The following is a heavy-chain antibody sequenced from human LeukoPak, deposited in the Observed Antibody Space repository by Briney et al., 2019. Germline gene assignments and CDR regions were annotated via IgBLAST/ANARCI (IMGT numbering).Heavy chain of an antibody. CDR1: GFTFDDYA. J-gene: IGHJ4*02. Sequence: GGSLRLSCAASGFTFDDYAMHWVRQAPGKGLEWVSLISWDGGSTYYADSVKGRFTISRDNSKNSLYLQMNSLRAEDTALYYCAKDIGATEGDYFDYWGQGTLVTVSS. CDR2: ISWDGGST. D-gene: IGHD1-26*01. CDR3: AKDIGATEGDYFDY. V-gene: IGHV3-43D*03.